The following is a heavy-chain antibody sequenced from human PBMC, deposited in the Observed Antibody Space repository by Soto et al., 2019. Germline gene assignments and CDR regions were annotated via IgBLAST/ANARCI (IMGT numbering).Heavy chain of an antibody. CDR1: GYTFTSYA. CDR2: INAGNGNT. CDR3: ARDVRRFGINWFDP. J-gene: IGHJ5*02. D-gene: IGHD3-10*01. Sequence: QVQLVQSGAEVKKPGASVKVSCKASGYTFTSYAMHWVRQAPGQRLEWMGWINAGNGNTKYSQKFQGRVTITRDTSESTAYMELSSLRSEDTAVYYCARDVRRFGINWFDPWGQGTLVTVSS. V-gene: IGHV1-3*01.